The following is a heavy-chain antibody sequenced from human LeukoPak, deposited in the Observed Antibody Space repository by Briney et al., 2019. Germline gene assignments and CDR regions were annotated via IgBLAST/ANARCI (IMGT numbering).Heavy chain of an antibody. CDR1: GFTFSSYA. J-gene: IGHJ4*02. CDR2: ISYDGSNK. V-gene: IGHV3-30*04. CDR3: TKGDGGWFPIDY. D-gene: IGHD6-19*01. Sequence: PSGGSLRLSCAASGFTFSSYAMHWVRQAPGKGLEWVAVISYDGSNKYYADSVKGRFTISRDDSKNTLHLQMNSLRADDTALYYCTKGDGGWFPIDYWGQGTLVIVSS.